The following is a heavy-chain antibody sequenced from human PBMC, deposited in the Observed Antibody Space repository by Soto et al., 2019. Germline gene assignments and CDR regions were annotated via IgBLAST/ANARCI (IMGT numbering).Heavy chain of an antibody. D-gene: IGHD2-2*01. CDR1: GFTFSSYA. V-gene: IGHV3-30-3*01. CDR3: ARDRGSSSTNRHTFDY. CDR2: ISYDGSNK. J-gene: IGHJ4*02. Sequence: GGSLRLSCAASGFTFSSYAMHWVRQAPGKGLEWVAVISYDGSNKYYADSVKGRFTISRDNSKNTLYLQMNSLRAEDTAVYYCARDRGSSSTNRHTFDYWGQGTLVTVSS.